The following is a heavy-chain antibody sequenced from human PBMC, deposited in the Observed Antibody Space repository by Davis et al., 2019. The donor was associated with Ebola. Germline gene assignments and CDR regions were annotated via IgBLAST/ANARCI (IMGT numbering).Heavy chain of an antibody. J-gene: IGHJ6*02. Sequence: AASVKVSCKASGYTFTSYYMHWVRQAPGQGLEWMGIINPSGCSTSYAQKFQGRVTMTRDTSTSTVYMELSSLRSEDTAVYYCAREVVVVVAATPGGYYYYGMDVWGQGTTVTVSS. CDR2: INPSGCST. D-gene: IGHD2-15*01. CDR3: AREVVVVVAATPGGYYYYGMDV. CDR1: GYTFTSYY. V-gene: IGHV1-46*01.